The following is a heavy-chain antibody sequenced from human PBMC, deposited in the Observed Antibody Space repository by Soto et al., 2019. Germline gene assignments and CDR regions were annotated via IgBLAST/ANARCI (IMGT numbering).Heavy chain of an antibody. CDR3: AKDRMGAGVRGYFDY. J-gene: IGHJ4*02. CDR1: GFTFSSYG. D-gene: IGHD3-10*01. Sequence: QVQLVESGGGVVQPGKSLRLSCAGSGFTFSSYGMDWVRQAPGKGLEWVAVISYDGSNKYYADSVKGRFTISRDNSQNTLYLQMSSRRADVTAVYYCAKDRMGAGVRGYFDYCGQGTLVTVSS. CDR2: ISYDGSNK. V-gene: IGHV3-30*18.